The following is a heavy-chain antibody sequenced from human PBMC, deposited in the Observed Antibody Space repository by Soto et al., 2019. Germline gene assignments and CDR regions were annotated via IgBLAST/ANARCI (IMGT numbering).Heavy chain of an antibody. CDR2: IIPILGTA. CDR1: GGTFSSYA. Sequence: ASLKVSCKASGGTFSSYAISWVRQAPGQGLEWMGGIIPILGTANYAQKFQGRVTITADESTSTAYMELSSLRSEDTAVYYCARDPHYYGSESYPWFDPWGQGTLVTVSS. J-gene: IGHJ5*02. V-gene: IGHV1-69*13. D-gene: IGHD3-10*01. CDR3: ARDPHYYGSESYPWFDP.